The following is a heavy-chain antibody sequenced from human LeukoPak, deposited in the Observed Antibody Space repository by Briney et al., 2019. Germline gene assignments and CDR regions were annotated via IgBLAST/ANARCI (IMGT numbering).Heavy chain of an antibody. Sequence: SVKVSCKTSGYTFTGYYMHWVRQAPGQGLEWMGGIIPIFGTANYAQKFQGRATITADKSTSTAYMELSSLRSEDTAVYYCARAGVAAAGYHYYYYMDVWGKGTTVTVSS. CDR3: ARAGVAAAGYHYYYYMDV. CDR2: IIPIFGTA. D-gene: IGHD2-15*01. CDR1: GYTFTGYY. V-gene: IGHV1-69*06. J-gene: IGHJ6*03.